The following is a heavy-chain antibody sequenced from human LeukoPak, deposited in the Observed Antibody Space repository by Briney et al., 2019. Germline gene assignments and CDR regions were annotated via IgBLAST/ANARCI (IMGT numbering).Heavy chain of an antibody. CDR3: ASFDTNDSSGYYFGHPKDY. D-gene: IGHD3-22*01. CDR2: ISSSSSYI. J-gene: IGHJ4*02. Sequence: GGSLRLSCAASGFTFSSYSMNWVRQAPGKGLDWVSSISSSSSYIYYADSVKGRFTISRDNAKNSLYLQMNSLRAEDTAVYYCASFDTNDSSGYYFGHPKDYWGQGTLVTVSS. V-gene: IGHV3-21*01. CDR1: GFTFSSYS.